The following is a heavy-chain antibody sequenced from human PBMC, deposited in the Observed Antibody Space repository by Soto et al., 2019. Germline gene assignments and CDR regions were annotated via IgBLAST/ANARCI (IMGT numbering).Heavy chain of an antibody. CDR1: GFSFSISP. V-gene: IGHV3-30-3*01. Sequence: GGSLRLSCAASGFSFSISPMHWVRQAPGKGPEWVALISYDGTNKFYADSVKGRFTISRDNSKSTLYLQVDSLRPEDAAVYYCARDYYDASGYFCPWFDPWGQGTLVTVSS. CDR2: ISYDGTNK. D-gene: IGHD3-22*01. J-gene: IGHJ5*02. CDR3: ARDYYDASGYFCPWFDP.